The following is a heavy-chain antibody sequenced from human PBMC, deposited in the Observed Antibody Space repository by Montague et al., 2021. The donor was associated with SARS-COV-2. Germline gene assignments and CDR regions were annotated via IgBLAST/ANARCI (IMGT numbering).Heavy chain of an antibody. CDR3: ARDPWRITIFGVVTRYGMDV. CDR1: GGSFSSGSYY. Sequence: SETLSLTCIVSGGSFSSGSYYWSWIRQPPGKGLEWIGYIYYSGSTXYKPSLKSRVTILVDTSKNQFSLKLSSVTAADTAVYYCARDPWRITIFGVVTRYGMDVWGQGTPVTVSS. CDR2: IYYSGST. J-gene: IGHJ6*02. V-gene: IGHV4-61*01. D-gene: IGHD3-3*01.